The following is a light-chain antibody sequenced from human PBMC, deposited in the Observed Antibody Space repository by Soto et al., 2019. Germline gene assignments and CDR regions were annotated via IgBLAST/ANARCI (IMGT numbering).Light chain of an antibody. V-gene: IGKV1-16*02. CDR3: QQYNNYPPT. Sequence: DIQMTQSPSSLSASVGDRVTITCRASQGIGNYLAWFQKKPGKAPKSLIYGASTLHSGVPSKFSGSGSGTDFTLTISSLQPEDFATYYCQQYNNYPPTFGGGTKVDIK. CDR2: GAS. J-gene: IGKJ4*01. CDR1: QGIGNY.